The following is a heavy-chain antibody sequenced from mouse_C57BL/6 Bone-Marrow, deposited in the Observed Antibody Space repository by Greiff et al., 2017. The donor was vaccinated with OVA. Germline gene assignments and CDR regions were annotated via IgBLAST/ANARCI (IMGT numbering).Heavy chain of an antibody. Sequence: VQLQQSGAALMKPGASVQLSCKATGYTFTGYWIEWVKPRPGHGLEWIGELLPGSGSTNYIEKFKGKAPFTADTSSNTAYMQRSSLTTEDSAIYYCARLYRVAMDYWGQGTSGTVSS. J-gene: IGHJ4*01. D-gene: IGHD1-3*01. CDR3: ARLYRVAMDY. CDR1: GYTFTGYW. CDR2: LLPGSGST. V-gene: IGHV1-9*01.